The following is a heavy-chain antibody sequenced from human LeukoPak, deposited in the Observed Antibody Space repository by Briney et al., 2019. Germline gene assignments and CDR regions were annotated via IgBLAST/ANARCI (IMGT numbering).Heavy chain of an antibody. CDR3: ARAEYYYYMDV. CDR1: RFTFSTYW. J-gene: IGHJ6*03. V-gene: IGHV3-53*01. Sequence: GGSLRLSCAASRFTFSTYWMHWVRQAPGKGLEWVSVIYSGGSTYYADSVKGRFTISRDNSKNTLYLQMNSLRAEDTAVYYCARAEYYYYMDVWGKGTTVTISS. CDR2: IYSGGST.